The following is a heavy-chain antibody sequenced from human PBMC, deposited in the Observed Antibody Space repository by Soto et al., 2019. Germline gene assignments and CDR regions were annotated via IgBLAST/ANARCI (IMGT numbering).Heavy chain of an antibody. J-gene: IGHJ6*02. V-gene: IGHV3-23*01. CDR1: GFTFSSYA. CDR3: AKDSEYCSSTSCSTIYYYYGMDV. CDR2: ISGSGGST. Sequence: EVQLLESGGGLVQPGGSLRLSCAASGFTFSSYAMSWVHQAPGKGLEWVSAISGSGGSTYYADSVKGRFTISRDNSKNTLYLQMNSLRAEDTAVYYCAKDSEYCSSTSCSTIYYYYGMDVWGQGTTVTVSS. D-gene: IGHD2-2*01.